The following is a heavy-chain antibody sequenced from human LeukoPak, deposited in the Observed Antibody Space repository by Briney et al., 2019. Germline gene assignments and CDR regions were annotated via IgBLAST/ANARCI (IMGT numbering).Heavy chain of an antibody. J-gene: IGHJ4*02. V-gene: IGHV1-2*02. CDR3: ARVGGSWYLRLGS. Sequence: ASVKVSCTASGYTFTRYFMHWVRQAPGQGLEWMGWINPNSGGTNYAQKFQGRVTMTRDTSINTAYMELSSLRSDDTAVYYCARVGGSWYLRLGSWGQGTLVTVSS. CDR1: GYTFTRYF. D-gene: IGHD6-13*01. CDR2: INPNSGGT.